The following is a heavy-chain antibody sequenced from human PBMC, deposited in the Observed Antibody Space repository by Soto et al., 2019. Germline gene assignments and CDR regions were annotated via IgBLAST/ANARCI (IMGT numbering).Heavy chain of an antibody. CDR1: GFTFSSYA. J-gene: IGHJ6*01. V-gene: IGHV3-23*01. D-gene: IGHD5-18*01. CDR2: ISGSGGST. Sequence: GGSLRLSCAASGFTFSSYAMSWVRQAPGKGLEWVSAISGSGGSTYYADSVKGRFTVSRDNSKNTLYLQMNSLRAEDTAVYYCAKDLRYCYGLSRYYCYGMDVWGQGTTVTVSS. CDR3: AKDLRYCYGLSRYYCYGMDV.